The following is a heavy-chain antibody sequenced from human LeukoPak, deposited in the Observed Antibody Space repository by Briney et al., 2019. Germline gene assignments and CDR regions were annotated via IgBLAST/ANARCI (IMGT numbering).Heavy chain of an antibody. CDR2: ISGSGGST. D-gene: IGHD1-7*01. CDR1: AFTFSSYA. V-gene: IGHV3-23*01. Sequence: GGSLRLSCAASAFTFSSYAMSWVRQAPGKGLEWVSAISGSGGSTYYADSVKGRFTIPRDNSKSTLYLQMNSLRAEDTAVYYCAKDRRITGTTGGWFDPWGQGTLVTVSS. CDR3: AKDRRITGTTGGWFDP. J-gene: IGHJ5*02.